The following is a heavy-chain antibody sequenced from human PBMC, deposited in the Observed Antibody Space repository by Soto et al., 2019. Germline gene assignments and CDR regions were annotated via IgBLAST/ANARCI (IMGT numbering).Heavy chain of an antibody. D-gene: IGHD6-6*01. CDR3: ARDKAARPDYFDY. Sequence: GGSLRLSCAASGFTFSSYGMHWVRQAPGKGLEWVAVIWYDGSNKYYADSVKGRFTISRDNSKNTPYLQMNSLRAEDTAVYYCARDKAARPDYFDYWGQGTLVTVSS. V-gene: IGHV3-33*01. CDR2: IWYDGSNK. J-gene: IGHJ4*02. CDR1: GFTFSSYG.